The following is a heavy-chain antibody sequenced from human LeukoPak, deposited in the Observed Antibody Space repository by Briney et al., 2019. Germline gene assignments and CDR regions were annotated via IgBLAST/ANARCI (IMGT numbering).Heavy chain of an antibody. CDR2: IRYDGSTK. CDR1: GFTFSSYG. V-gene: IGHV3-30*02. Sequence: GGSLRLSCAASGFTFSSYGMHWVRQAPGKGLEWVAFIRYDGSTKYYADSVKGRFTISRDNSKNTLYLQMNSLRAEDTAVYYCAKEGMVRGVDFYYYYSMDVWGKGTTVTISS. J-gene: IGHJ6*03. CDR3: AKEGMVRGVDFYYYYSMDV. D-gene: IGHD3-10*01.